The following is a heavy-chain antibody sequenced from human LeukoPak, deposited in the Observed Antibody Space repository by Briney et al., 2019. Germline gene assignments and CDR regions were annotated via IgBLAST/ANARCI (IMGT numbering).Heavy chain of an antibody. CDR3: ARVPGITIFGVVITNPDY. J-gene: IGHJ4*02. D-gene: IGHD3-3*01. CDR1: GYTFTSYG. CDR2: ISAYNGNT. V-gene: IGHV1-18*01. Sequence: ASVKVSCKASGYTFTSYGISRVRQAPGQGLEWMGWISAYNGNTNYAQKLQGRVTMTTDTSTSTAYMELRSLRSDDTAVYYCARVPGITIFGVVITNPDYWGQGTLVTVSS.